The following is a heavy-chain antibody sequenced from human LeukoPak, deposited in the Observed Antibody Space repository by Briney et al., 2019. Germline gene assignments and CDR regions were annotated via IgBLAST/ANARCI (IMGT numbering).Heavy chain of an antibody. CDR3: ARAVYDSSGYPRAEYFQH. D-gene: IGHD3-22*01. CDR2: IYSGGST. Sequence: GGSLRLSCAASGFTVSSNYMSWVRQAPGKGLEWVSVIYSGGSTYYADSVKGRFTISRDNSKNTLYLQMNSLRAEDTAVYYCARAVYDSSGYPRAEYFQHWGQGTLVTVSS. CDR1: GFTVSSNY. J-gene: IGHJ1*01. V-gene: IGHV3-53*01.